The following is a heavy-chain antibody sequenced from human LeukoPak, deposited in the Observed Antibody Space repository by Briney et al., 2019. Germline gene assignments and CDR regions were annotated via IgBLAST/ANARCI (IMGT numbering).Heavy chain of an antibody. CDR1: VGTFSSYA. J-gene: IGHJ2*01. Sequence: SVKVSCKASVGTFSSYAISWVRQAPGQGLEWMGGIIPIFGTANYAQKFQGRVTITADESTSTAYMELSSLRSEDTAVYYCARLQLLAYCSSTSCYGHFDLWGRGTLVTVSS. CDR2: IIPIFGTA. D-gene: IGHD2-2*01. V-gene: IGHV1-69*13. CDR3: ARLQLLAYCSSTSCYGHFDL.